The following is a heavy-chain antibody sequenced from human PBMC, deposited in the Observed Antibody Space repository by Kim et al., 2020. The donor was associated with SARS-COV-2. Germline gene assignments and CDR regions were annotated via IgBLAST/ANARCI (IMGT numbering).Heavy chain of an antibody. CDR2: DGGDR. V-gene: IGHV3-15*01. CDR3: TTLNWFDP. Sequence: DGGDRDYAAAVKGRFTSSSDDSKNRVYLEMNSLKTEDSAIYYCTTLNWFDPWGQGTRVTVSS. J-gene: IGHJ5*02.